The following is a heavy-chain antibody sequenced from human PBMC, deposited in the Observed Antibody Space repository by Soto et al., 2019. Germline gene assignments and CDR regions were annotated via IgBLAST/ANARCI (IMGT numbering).Heavy chain of an antibody. D-gene: IGHD5-12*01. V-gene: IGHV1-18*01. CDR3: ARAGVAPYYYYGMDV. J-gene: IGHJ6*02. CDR2: ISTYNGDT. Sequence: WVRQAKKKGLEWMGWISTYNGDTNYAQMFQGRVTMTTDTSTSTAYMELTSLRSDDTAVYYCARAGVAPYYYYGMDVWGQ.